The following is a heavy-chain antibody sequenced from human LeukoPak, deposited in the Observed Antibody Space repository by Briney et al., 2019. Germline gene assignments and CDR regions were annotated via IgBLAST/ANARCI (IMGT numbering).Heavy chain of an antibody. D-gene: IGHD5-12*01. V-gene: IGHV3-23*01. Sequence: GGSLRLSCTASGFTLSDYYIDWVRQAPGEGLEWVSIIVASSGSTFYADSVKGRFTISRDNSKNTLYLQMNSLRVEDTAVYYCAKGGYDYVEVAYFDFWGQRTLVTVSS. CDR1: GFTLSDYY. J-gene: IGHJ4*02. CDR2: IVASSGST. CDR3: AKGGYDYVEVAYFDF.